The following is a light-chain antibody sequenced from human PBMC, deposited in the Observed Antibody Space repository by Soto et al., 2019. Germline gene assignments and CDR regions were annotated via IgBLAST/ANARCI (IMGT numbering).Light chain of an antibody. Sequence: EVVLTQSPASLSLSPGQRATLSCRASQSVDSTFFAWYQKKPGQAPRLLIYGASKRATGIPDRFSGSGSGTDFTLIISRLESEDFAVYYCQQYMSSVTFGQGTKVEIK. CDR1: QSVDSTF. V-gene: IGKV3-20*01. CDR3: QQYMSSVT. CDR2: GAS. J-gene: IGKJ1*01.